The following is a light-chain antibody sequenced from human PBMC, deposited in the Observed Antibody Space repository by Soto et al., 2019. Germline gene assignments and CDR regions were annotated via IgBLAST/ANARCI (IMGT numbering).Light chain of an antibody. J-gene: IGKJ1*01. Sequence: DVVMTQSPLSLPVTLGQPASISCRSSQSLVYSDGNTYLNWFQQRPGQSPRRLIYKFSNRDSGVPDRFSGSGSGTEFTLTISRLEPEDFTVYYCHHYETFGQGTKVDIK. CDR1: QSLVYSDGNTY. CDR2: KFS. CDR3: HHYET. V-gene: IGKV2-30*01.